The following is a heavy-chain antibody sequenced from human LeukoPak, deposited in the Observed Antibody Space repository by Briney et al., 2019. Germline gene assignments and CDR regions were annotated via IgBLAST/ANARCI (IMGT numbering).Heavy chain of an antibody. V-gene: IGHV1-18*01. D-gene: IGHD4-17*01. CDR3: ARDYGDYVSDEYYYYYYMDV. CDR1: GYAFTSYG. J-gene: IGHJ6*03. CDR2: ISAYNGNT. Sequence: GASVKVSCKASGYAFTSYGISWVRQAPGQGLEWMGWISAYNGNTNYAQKLQGRVTMTTDTSTSTAYMELRSLRSDDTAVYYCARDYGDYVSDEYYYYYYMDVWGKGTTVTISS.